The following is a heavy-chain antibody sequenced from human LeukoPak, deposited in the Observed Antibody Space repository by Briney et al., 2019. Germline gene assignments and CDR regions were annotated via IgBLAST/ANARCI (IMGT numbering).Heavy chain of an antibody. CDR2: INHSGST. J-gene: IGHJ5*02. Sequence: SETLSLTCTVSGGSISSYYWSWIRQPPGKGLEWIGEINHSGSTNYNPSLKSRVTISVDTSKNQFSLKLSSVTAADTAVYYCARGFGGIAVAANWFDPWGQGTLVTVSS. CDR1: GGSISSYY. CDR3: ARGFGGIAVAANWFDP. D-gene: IGHD6-19*01. V-gene: IGHV4-34*01.